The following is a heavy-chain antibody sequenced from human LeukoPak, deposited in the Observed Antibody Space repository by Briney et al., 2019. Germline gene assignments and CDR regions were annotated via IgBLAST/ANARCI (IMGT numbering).Heavy chain of an antibody. V-gene: IGHV1-2*02. Sequence: ASVKVSCKASGYTFTGYYMHWVRQATGQGLGWMGWINPNSGGTNYAQKFQGRVTMTRDTSISTAYMELSRLRSDATAVYYCARGIPYYYDSSGYDYWGQGTLVTVPS. CDR2: INPNSGGT. CDR1: GYTFTGYY. CDR3: ARGIPYYYDSSGYDY. J-gene: IGHJ4*02. D-gene: IGHD3-22*01.